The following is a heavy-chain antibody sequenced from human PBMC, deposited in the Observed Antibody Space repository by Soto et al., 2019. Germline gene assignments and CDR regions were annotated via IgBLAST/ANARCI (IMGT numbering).Heavy chain of an antibody. D-gene: IGHD4-17*01. CDR3: GRVGTTVVTSIDY. CDR1: GFTFSSYS. Sequence: GGSLRLSCAASGFTFSSYSMNWVRQAPGKGLEWVSSISSSSSYIYYADSVKGRFTISRDSAKNSLYLQMTSARAEDTAVYYCGRVGTTVVTSIDYWGQGTLDTVSS. J-gene: IGHJ4*02. V-gene: IGHV3-21*04. CDR2: ISSSSSYI.